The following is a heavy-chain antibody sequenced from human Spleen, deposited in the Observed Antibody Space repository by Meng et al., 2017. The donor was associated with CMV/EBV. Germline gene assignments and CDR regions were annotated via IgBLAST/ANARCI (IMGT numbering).Heavy chain of an antibody. J-gene: IGHJ6*02. D-gene: IGHD2-2*01. V-gene: IGHV1-18*01. Sequence: ASVKVSCKASGYSFMNYGISWMRQAPGQGLEWMGWISAYDGNTNYAQRLQGRVTMTTDTSTTTAHMELRSLRSDDTAVYYCARGWGYCSSTSCSYYGMDVWGQGTTVTVSS. CDR2: ISAYDGNT. CDR1: GYSFMNYG. CDR3: ARGWGYCSSTSCSYYGMDV.